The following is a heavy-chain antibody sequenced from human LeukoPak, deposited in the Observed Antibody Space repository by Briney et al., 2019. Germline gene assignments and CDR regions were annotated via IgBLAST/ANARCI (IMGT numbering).Heavy chain of an antibody. V-gene: IGHV3-21*01. CDR3: ARDGIYPGYYDFLRPDYYYYMDV. CDR2: ISSSSSYI. Sequence: GGSLRLSCAASGFTFSNYSMNWVRQAPGKGLEWVSSISSSSSYIYYADSVKGRFTISRDNAKNSLYLQMNSLRAEDTAVYYCARDGIYPGYYDFLRPDYYYYMDVWGKGTTVTVSS. CDR1: GFTFSNYS. D-gene: IGHD3-3*01. J-gene: IGHJ6*03.